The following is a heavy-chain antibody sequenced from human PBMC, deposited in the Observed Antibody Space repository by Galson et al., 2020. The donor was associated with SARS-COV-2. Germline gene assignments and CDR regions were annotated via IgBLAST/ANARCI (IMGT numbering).Heavy chain of an antibody. J-gene: IGHJ6*02. CDR3: ATLPPPGYGDYGSGYYYGMDV. CDR2: ISWNSGSI. D-gene: IGHD4-17*01. Sequence: GGSLRLSCAASGFTFDDYAMHWVRQAPGKGLEWVSGISWNSGSIGYADSVKGRFTISRDNAKNSLYLQMNSLRAEDTALYYCATLPPPGYGDYGSGYYYGMDVWGQGTTVTVSS. CDR1: GFTFDDYA. V-gene: IGHV3-9*01.